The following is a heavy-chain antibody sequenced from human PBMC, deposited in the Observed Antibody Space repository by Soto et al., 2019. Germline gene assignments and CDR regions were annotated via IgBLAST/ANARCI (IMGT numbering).Heavy chain of an antibody. Sequence: ASVKISCKASGYTCTSYAMHWVRQAPGQRLEWMGWINAGNGNTKYSQKFQGRVTITRDTSASAAYMELSSLRSEDTAVYYCARDPLDYYYYYDMDVWGQGTTVTVSS. J-gene: IGHJ6*02. CDR1: GYTCTSYA. V-gene: IGHV1-3*01. CDR3: ARDPLDYYYYYDMDV. CDR2: INAGNGNT.